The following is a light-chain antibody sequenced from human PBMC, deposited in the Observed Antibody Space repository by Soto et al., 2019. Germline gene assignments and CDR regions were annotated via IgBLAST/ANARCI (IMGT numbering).Light chain of an antibody. CDR2: TAS. CDR3: QQYGSSPLT. J-gene: IGKJ4*01. CDR1: QGINRH. Sequence: DIQLTQSPSFLSASVGDRVTITCRASQGINRHLAWYQQKPGKAPNLLIYTASTLQSGVPSRFSGSGSGTDFTLTISRLEPEHFAVYYCQQYGSSPLTFGGGTKVDIK. V-gene: IGKV1-9*01.